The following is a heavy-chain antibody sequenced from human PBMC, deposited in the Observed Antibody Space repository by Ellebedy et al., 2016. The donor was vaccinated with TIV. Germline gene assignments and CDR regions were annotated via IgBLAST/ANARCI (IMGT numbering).Heavy chain of an antibody. CDR1: GGSISSYY. CDR3: ARSGYYYDSSVAFDI. D-gene: IGHD3-22*01. CDR2: IYYSGST. Sequence: MPSETLSLTCTVSGGSISSYYWSWIRQPPGKGLEWIGYIYYSGSTNYNPSLKSRVTISVDTSKNQFSLKLSSVTAADTAVYYCARSGYYYDSSVAFDIWGQGTMVTVSS. V-gene: IGHV4-59*01. J-gene: IGHJ3*02.